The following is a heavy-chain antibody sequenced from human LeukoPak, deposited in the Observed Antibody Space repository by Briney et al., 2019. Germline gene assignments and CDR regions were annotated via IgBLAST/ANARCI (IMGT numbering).Heavy chain of an antibody. Sequence: SETLSLTCSVFGGSISSYYWSWIRQPPGKGLEWIGYIHYSGSTNYNPSLKSRVTISVDTSKNQFSLKLGSVTAADTAVYYCASQTAVGASPYWGQGILVTVSS. CDR3: ASQTAVGASPY. J-gene: IGHJ4*02. V-gene: IGHV4-59*08. D-gene: IGHD1-26*01. CDR1: GGSISSYY. CDR2: IHYSGST.